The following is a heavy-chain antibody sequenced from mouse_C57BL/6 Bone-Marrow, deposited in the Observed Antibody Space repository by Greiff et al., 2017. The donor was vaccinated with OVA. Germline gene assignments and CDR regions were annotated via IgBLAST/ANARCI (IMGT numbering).Heavy chain of an antibody. CDR2: INPYNGGT. D-gene: IGHD3-1*01. V-gene: IGHV1-19*01. CDR3: ALNGRYWYFDV. J-gene: IGHJ1*03. CDR1: GYTFTDYY. Sequence: VQLQQSGPVLVKPGASVKMTCKASGYTFTDYYMNWVKQSHGKSLEWIGVINPYNGGTSYNQKFKGKATLTVDKSSSTAYMELNSLTSEDSAVYYCALNGRYWYFDVWGTGTTVTVSS.